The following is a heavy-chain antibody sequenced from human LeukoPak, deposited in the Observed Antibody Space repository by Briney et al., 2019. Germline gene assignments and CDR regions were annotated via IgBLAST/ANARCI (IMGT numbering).Heavy chain of an antibody. CDR1: GYSISSGYY. J-gene: IGHJ3*02. D-gene: IGHD3-10*01. CDR2: IYHSGST. CDR3: ARVQVLLWFGEVPRTFDI. Sequence: PSETLSLTCAVSGYSISSGYYWGWIRQPPGKGLEWIGNIYHSGSTYYNPSLKSRVTISVDTSKNQFSLKLSSVTAADTAVYYCARVQVLLWFGEVPRTFDIWGQGTMVTVSS. V-gene: IGHV4-38-2*01.